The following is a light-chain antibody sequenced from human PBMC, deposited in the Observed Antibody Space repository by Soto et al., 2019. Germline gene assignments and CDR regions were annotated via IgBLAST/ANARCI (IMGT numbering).Light chain of an antibody. CDR2: SDN. J-gene: IGLJ7*01. V-gene: IGLV1-44*01. Sequence: QSVLTQPPSASGTPGQRVTISCSGGSSNIGSNTVNWYQQLPGTAPKLLIYSDNQRPSGVPDRFSGSKSGTSAYLAISGLQYEDEADYYCAAWDDSLNGWVFGGGTQLTVL. CDR1: SSNIGSNT. CDR3: AAWDDSLNGWV.